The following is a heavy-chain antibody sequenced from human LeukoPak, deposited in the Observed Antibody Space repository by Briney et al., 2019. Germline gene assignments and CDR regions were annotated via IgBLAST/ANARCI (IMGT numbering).Heavy chain of an antibody. CDR1: GYTFTGYY. Sequence: GASLKVSCKASGYTFTGYYMHWVRQAPGQGLEWMGWINPNSGGTNYAQKFQGRVTMTRDTSISTAYMELSRLRSDDTAVYYCARGELWFGELLSRPFDYWGQGTLVTVSS. J-gene: IGHJ4*02. CDR2: INPNSGGT. V-gene: IGHV1-2*02. D-gene: IGHD3-10*01. CDR3: ARGELWFGELLSRPFDY.